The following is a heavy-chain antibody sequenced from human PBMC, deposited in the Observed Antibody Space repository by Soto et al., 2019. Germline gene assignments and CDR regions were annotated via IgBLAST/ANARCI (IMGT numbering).Heavy chain of an antibody. CDR1: GGSISSSNW. Sequence: PSETLSLTCAVSGGSISSSNWWSWVRQPPGKGLEWIGSIYHSGSTYYNPSLKSRVTISVDTSKNQFSLKLSSVTAADTAVYYRGRDRGQQLAPEGDNNYYGVDVGAQGTTVTVS. V-gene: IGHV4-4*02. CDR2: IYHSGST. D-gene: IGHD6-13*01. CDR3: GRDRGQQLAPEGDNNYYGVDV. J-gene: IGHJ6*02.